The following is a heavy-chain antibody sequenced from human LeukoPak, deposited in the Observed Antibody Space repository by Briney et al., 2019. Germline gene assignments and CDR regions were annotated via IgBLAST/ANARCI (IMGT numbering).Heavy chain of an antibody. J-gene: IGHJ6*03. CDR2: IYGGGST. Sequence: PGGSLRLSCAASGFTVSNNYMSWVRQAPGKGLEWVSVIYGGGSTYYADSVKGRFTISRDNSKNTLYLQMNSLRVEDTAVYYCARAIGTAYWDYYIDVWGKGTTVTVSS. V-gene: IGHV3-53*01. CDR3: ARAIGTAYWDYYIDV. CDR1: GFTVSNNY. D-gene: IGHD2-21*01.